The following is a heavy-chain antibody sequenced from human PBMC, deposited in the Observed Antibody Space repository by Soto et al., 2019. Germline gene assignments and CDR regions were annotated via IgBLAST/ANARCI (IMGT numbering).Heavy chain of an antibody. CDR3: ARDDSGFSGSHYIDYFNY. D-gene: IGHD1-26*01. CDR2: INGGNGNT. V-gene: IGHV1-3*01. CDR1: GNTVPNYA. J-gene: IGHJ4*02. Sequence: ASVKGSCKASGNTVPNYAIHWVRQAPGQRLEWMGWINGGNGNTYYPEHFQGRVTFTRDTSAGTVYMQLSNLTSEDTAIYYCARDDSGFSGSHYIDYFNYWGQGALVTVSS.